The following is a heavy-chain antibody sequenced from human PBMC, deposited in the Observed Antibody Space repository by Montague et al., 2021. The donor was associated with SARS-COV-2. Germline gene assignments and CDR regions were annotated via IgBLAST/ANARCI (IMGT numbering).Heavy chain of an antibody. CDR1: GGSISSYY. Sequence: ETLSLTCTVSGGSISSYYWSWIRQPPGKGLEWIGYIYYSGSTNYNPPLKSRVTISVDTSKNQFSLKLSSVTAADTAVYYRARARSGRLFDYWGQGTLVTVSS. CDR3: ARARSGRLFDY. CDR2: IYYSGST. J-gene: IGHJ4*02. D-gene: IGHD3-10*01. V-gene: IGHV4-59*01.